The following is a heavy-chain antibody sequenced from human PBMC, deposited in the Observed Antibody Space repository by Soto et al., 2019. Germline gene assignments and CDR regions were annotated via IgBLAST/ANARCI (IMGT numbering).Heavy chain of an antibody. V-gene: IGHV4-61*01. J-gene: IGHJ4*02. CDR2: AYYTGRT. Sequence: SETLSLTCTVSGGSFKSGSYYWSWVRQPPGKGLEWIGYAYYTGRTSYSPSLKSRVTISADTSKNQFSLILTSVTTADTAVYYCARDYDYFDHCGQGSLVTAPQ. CDR3: ARDYDYFDH. D-gene: IGHD3-16*01. CDR1: GGSFKSGSYY.